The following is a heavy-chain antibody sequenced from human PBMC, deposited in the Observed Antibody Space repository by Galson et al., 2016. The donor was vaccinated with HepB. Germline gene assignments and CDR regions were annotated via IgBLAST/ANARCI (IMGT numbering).Heavy chain of an antibody. V-gene: IGHV1-2*02. J-gene: IGHJ4*02. D-gene: IGHD3-10*01. CDR3: ARGPSLVRGVIRPHFDY. CDR1: GNTLTGYY. Sequence: SVKVSCKASGNTLTGYYLHWVRQAPGQGLEWMGWINPNSGGTKYPQKFQGRVTMTRDTSISTAYMELNRLRYDDTAVYYCARGPSLVRGVIRPHFDYWGQGTLVTVSS. CDR2: INPNSGGT.